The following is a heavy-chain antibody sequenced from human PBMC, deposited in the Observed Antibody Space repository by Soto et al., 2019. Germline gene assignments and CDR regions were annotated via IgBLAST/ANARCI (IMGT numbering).Heavy chain of an antibody. CDR1: GYTSTSYA. CDR2: INPTSGNT. Sequence: ASVKVSCKASGYTSTSYAVHWVRQAPGQGLEWMGWINPTSGNTEYSQRFQGRVTMTRNISISTAYMELSSLRSEDTAVYYCASGIGGYYYYYTDVWGKGTTVTVSS. J-gene: IGHJ6*03. CDR3: ASGIGGYYYYYTDV. V-gene: IGHV1-8*01.